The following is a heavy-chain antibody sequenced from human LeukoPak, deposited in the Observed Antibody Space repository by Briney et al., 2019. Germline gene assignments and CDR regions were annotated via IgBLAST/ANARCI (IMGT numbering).Heavy chain of an antibody. J-gene: IGHJ4*02. D-gene: IGHD3-16*01. CDR3: ARVNVCPRCHFDY. Sequence: GGSLRLSCAASGFPYSSYWMHCVRQAPGKGLVWFSRLSPDGSSAIYAHSVKGRFTISRDNAKNTLYLQMNSLRAEDTAVYYCARVNVCPRCHFDYWGQGTLVTVSS. CDR1: GFPYSSYW. V-gene: IGHV3-74*01. CDR2: LSPDGSSA.